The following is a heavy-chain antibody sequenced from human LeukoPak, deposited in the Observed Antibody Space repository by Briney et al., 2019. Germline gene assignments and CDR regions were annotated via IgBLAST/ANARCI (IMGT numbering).Heavy chain of an antibody. V-gene: IGHV3-30*18. D-gene: IGHD3-10*01. CDR2: ISYDGSNK. J-gene: IGHJ4*02. CDR1: GFTFSSYG. Sequence: GGSLRLSCAASGFTFSSYGMHWVRQAPGKGLEWVAVISYDGSNKYCADSVKGRFTISRDNSKNTLYLQMNSLRAEDTAVYYCAKRHGSGSYWFDYWGQGTLVTVSS. CDR3: AKRHGSGSYWFDY.